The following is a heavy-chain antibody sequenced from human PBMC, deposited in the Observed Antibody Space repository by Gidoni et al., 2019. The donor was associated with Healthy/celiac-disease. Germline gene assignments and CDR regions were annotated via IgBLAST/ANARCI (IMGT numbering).Heavy chain of an antibody. CDR2: INPNSGGT. CDR1: GYTFTGYY. J-gene: IGHJ1*01. V-gene: IGHV1-2*04. Sequence: QVQLVQSGAEVKKPGASVKVSCKASGYTFTGYYMHWVRQAPGQGLEWMGWINPNSGGTNYAQKFQGWVTMTRDTSISTAYMELSRLRSDDTAVYYCARASGYCSGGSCYRRYFQHWGQGTLVTVSS. D-gene: IGHD2-15*01. CDR3: ARASGYCSGGSCYRRYFQH.